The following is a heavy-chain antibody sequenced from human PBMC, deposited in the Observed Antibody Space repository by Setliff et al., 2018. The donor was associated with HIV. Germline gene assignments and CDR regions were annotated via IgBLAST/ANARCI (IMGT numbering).Heavy chain of an antibody. V-gene: IGHV4-34*01. CDR3: ARTPPSVTTFHLDRSYYFDY. J-gene: IGHJ4*02. D-gene: IGHD4-4*01. Sequence: PSETLSLTCAVYGGSFSGYYWSWIRQPPGKGLEWIGEINHSGSTNYNPSLKSRVTISVDTSKNQFSLKLSSVTAADTAVYYCARTPPSVTTFHLDRSYYFDYRGQGTLVTVSS. CDR2: INHSGST. CDR1: GGSFSGYY.